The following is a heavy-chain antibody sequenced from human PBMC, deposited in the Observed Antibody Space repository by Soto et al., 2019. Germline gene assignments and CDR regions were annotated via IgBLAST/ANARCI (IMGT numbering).Heavy chain of an antibody. CDR1: GFTFSSYG. Sequence: QVQLVASGGGVVQPGRSLRLSCAASGFTFSSYGMHWVRQAPGKGLEWVAVISYDGSNKYYADSVKGRFTISRDNSKNTLYLQMNSLRAEDTAVYYCAKITFGGVIPHDYWGQGTLVTVSS. J-gene: IGHJ4*02. CDR2: ISYDGSNK. CDR3: AKITFGGVIPHDY. V-gene: IGHV3-30*18. D-gene: IGHD3-16*02.